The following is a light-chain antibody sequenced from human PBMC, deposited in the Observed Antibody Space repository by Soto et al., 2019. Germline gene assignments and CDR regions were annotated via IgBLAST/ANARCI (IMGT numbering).Light chain of an antibody. V-gene: IGLV1-44*01. Sequence: QSVLTQPPSASGTLGQRVTISCSGSTSNIGSNTVNWYHHLPGTAPKLLIYSHNQRPSGVPDRFSGSRSGTSASLAISGLQSDDEADYYCAAWDDSLNGVVFGGGTKLTVL. CDR3: AAWDDSLNGVV. CDR1: TSNIGSNT. CDR2: SHN. J-gene: IGLJ2*01.